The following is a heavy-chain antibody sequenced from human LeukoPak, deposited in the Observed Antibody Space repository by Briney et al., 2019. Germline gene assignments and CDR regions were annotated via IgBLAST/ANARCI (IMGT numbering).Heavy chain of an antibody. V-gene: IGHV1-69*04. CDR3: ARDTVYYDSSGYYYYYYGMDV. CDR1: GGTISSYA. Sequence: ASVKVSCKASGGTISSYAISWVRQAPGQGLEWMGRIIPILGIANYAQKFQGRVTITADKSTSTAYMGLSSLRSEDTAVYYCARDTVYYDSSGYYYYYYGMDVWGQGTTVTVSS. D-gene: IGHD3-22*01. CDR2: IIPILGIA. J-gene: IGHJ6*02.